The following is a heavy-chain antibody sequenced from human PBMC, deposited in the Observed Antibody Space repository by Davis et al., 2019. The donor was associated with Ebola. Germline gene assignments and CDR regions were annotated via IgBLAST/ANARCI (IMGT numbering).Heavy chain of an antibody. V-gene: IGHV1-46*01. CDR2: INPSGGST. CDR1: GYTFTSYY. D-gene: IGHD3-22*01. CDR3: ARDHGDSSGYYYYYYMDV. Sequence: AASVKVSCKASGYTFTSYYMHWVRQAPGQGLEWMGIINPSGGSTSYTQKFQGRVTMTRDTSTNTVYMELSSLRSEDTAVYYCARDHGDSSGYYYYYYMDVWGKGTTVTVSS. J-gene: IGHJ6*03.